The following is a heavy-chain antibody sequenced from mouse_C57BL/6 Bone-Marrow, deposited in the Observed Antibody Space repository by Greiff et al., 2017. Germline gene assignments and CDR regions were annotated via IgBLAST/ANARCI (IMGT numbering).Heavy chain of an antibody. D-gene: IGHD1-1*01. CDR3: ATLCYFGSSRYWYFDV. CDR1: GFTFSDYG. J-gene: IGHJ1*03. V-gene: IGHV5-17*01. CDR2: ISRGSGTI. Sequence: EVQGVESGGGLVKPGGSLKLSCAASGFTFSDYGMHWVRQAPEQGLEWVAYISRGSGTIYYADTVKGRFTISRDTATNTLFLQLTSLRSEDTAMYYCATLCYFGSSRYWYFDVWGTGTTVTVSS.